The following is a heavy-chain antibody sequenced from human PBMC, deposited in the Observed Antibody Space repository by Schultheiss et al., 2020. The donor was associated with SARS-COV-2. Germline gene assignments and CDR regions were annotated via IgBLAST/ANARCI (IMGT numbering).Heavy chain of an antibody. CDR1: GGSISSYY. CDR3: ARLGYNDNSPIFYYFYGLDV. CDR2: VHYSGST. V-gene: IGHV4-59*12. D-gene: IGHD3-22*01. Sequence: SQTLSLTCTVSGGSISSYYWSWIRQPPGKGLEWIGYVHYSGSTYYNPSLKSRVTISADTSKNQFSLKLSSVTAADTAVYYCARLGYNDNSPIFYYFYGLDVWGQGTTVTVSS. J-gene: IGHJ6*02.